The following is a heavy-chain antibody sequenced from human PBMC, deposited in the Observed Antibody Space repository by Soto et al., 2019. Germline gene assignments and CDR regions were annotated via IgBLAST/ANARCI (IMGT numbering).Heavy chain of an antibody. J-gene: IGHJ4*02. Sequence: QVQLVESGGGVVQPGRSLRLSCATSGFTFSSCGMHWVRQAPGKGLEWVAVIWYDGTNKYYADSVKGRFTISRDNSKNTQYLQMNSLRAEDTAVYYCARGFGYGGNSYYFDYWGQGTLVTVSS. V-gene: IGHV3-33*01. CDR2: IWYDGTNK. CDR3: ARGFGYGGNSYYFDY. CDR1: GFTFSSCG. D-gene: IGHD2-21*01.